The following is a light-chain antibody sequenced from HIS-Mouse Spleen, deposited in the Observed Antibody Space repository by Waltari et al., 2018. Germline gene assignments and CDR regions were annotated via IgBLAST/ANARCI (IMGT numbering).Light chain of an antibody. CDR1: SPDVGGYIY. CDR3: SSYTSSSTYVV. Sequence: QSALTQPSSVSVSPGQSITISCPGTSPDVGGYIYLSLYQQHPGKAPKLMIYEVSNRPSGVSNRFSGSKSGNTASLTISGLQAEDEADYYCSSYTSSSTYVVFGGGTKLTVL. V-gene: IGLV2-14*01. CDR2: EVS. J-gene: IGLJ2*01.